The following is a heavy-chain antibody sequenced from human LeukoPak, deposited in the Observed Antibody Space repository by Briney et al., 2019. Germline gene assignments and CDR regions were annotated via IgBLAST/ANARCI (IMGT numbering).Heavy chain of an antibody. CDR1: GFTFSSYS. J-gene: IGHJ3*02. D-gene: IGHD3-22*01. CDR2: ISSSSSYI. CDR3: ARTYYYDSSGPHDAFDI. V-gene: IGHV3-21*01. Sequence: PGGSLGLSCAASGFTFSSYSMNWVRQAPGKGLEWVSSISSSSSYIYYADSVKGRFTISRDNAKNSLYLQMNSLRAEDTAVYYCARTYYYDSSGPHDAFDIWGQGTMVTVSS.